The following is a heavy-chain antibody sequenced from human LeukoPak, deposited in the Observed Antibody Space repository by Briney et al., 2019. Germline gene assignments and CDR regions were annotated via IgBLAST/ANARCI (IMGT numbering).Heavy chain of an antibody. D-gene: IGHD5-18*01. CDR2: ITGSGTNT. Sequence: GGSLRLSCAASGFTFSNYGMSWVRQAPGRGLEWVSTITGSGTNTDYADSVKGRFTISRDNSKNTLYLQMNSLRAEDTAVYYCAKLQLWSYFDYWGQGTLVTVSS. V-gene: IGHV3-23*01. CDR3: AKLQLWSYFDY. J-gene: IGHJ4*02. CDR1: GFTFSNYG.